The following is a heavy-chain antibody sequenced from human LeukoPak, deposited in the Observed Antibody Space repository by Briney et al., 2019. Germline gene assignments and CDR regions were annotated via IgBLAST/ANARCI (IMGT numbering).Heavy chain of an antibody. CDR1: GYTFTGYY. J-gene: IGHJ5*02. CDR2: INPNSGGT. D-gene: IGHD3-16*02. Sequence: ASVKVSCKASGYTFTGYYMHWVRQAPGQGLEWMGWINPNSGGTNYAQKFQGRVTMTRDTSISTAYMELSRLRSDDTAVYYCASCFGGVIVSCNWFDPWGQGTLVTVSS. CDR3: ASCFGGVIVSCNWFDP. V-gene: IGHV1-2*02.